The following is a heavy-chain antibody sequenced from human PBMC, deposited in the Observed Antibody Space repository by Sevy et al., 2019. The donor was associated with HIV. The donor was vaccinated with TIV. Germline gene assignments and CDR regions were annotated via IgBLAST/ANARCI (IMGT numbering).Heavy chain of an antibody. CDR2: LNGDRT. CDR1: GFTFSTYA. CDR3: VKEETAPYFDC. V-gene: IGHV3-23*01. Sequence: GGSLRLSCAASGFTFSTYAVSWVRQAPGKGLEWVVALNGDRTYYAGSVKGRFTISRDNPKNTVYLQVNSLRVEDTALYYCVKEETAPYFDCWGQGTLVTVSS. J-gene: IGHJ4*02. D-gene: IGHD2-21*02.